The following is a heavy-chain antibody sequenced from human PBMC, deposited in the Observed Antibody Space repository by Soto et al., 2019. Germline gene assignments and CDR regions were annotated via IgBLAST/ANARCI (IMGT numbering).Heavy chain of an antibody. J-gene: IGHJ6*04. CDR1: GFTFSTYG. CDR3: TKDQHPYGDYDDSGYGMDV. Sequence: QVQLVESGGGEVQPGRSLTISCAASGFTFSTYGMHWVRKTPGKGLVWVAVISYDGTNKFYSDSVKGRLTISRDNFKNTLTLQINNLTADDTAVYSCTKDQHPYGDYDDSGYGMDVWGIGNRVTVSS. D-gene: IGHD5-12*01. CDR2: ISYDGTNK. V-gene: IGHV3-30*18.